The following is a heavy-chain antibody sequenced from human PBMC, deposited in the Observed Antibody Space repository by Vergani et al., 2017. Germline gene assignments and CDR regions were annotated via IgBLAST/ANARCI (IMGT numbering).Heavy chain of an antibody. CDR1: GGSISSSSYY. Sequence: QLQLQESGPGLVKPSETLSLTCTVSGGSISSSSYYWGWIRQPPGKGLEWIGSIYYSGSTYYNPSLKSRVTISVDTSKNQFSLKLSSVTAADTAVYYCARGDYGGNSDFFDYWGQGTLVTVSS. CDR3: ARGDYGGNSDFFDY. V-gene: IGHV4-39*07. D-gene: IGHD4-23*01. J-gene: IGHJ4*02. CDR2: IYYSGST.